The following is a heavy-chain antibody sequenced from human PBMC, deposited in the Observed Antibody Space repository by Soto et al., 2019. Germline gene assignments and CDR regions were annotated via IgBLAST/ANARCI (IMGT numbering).Heavy chain of an antibody. J-gene: IGHJ6*02. CDR1: GGSISRYY. V-gene: IGHV4-59*01. CDR2: IYYSGST. Sequence: SETLSLTCAVSGGSISRYYWNWIRQPPGKGLEWIGYIYYSGSTKYNPSLSSRVTISLDTSKNEYSLKLSSVTAADTAVYYCARDQCSGGTCADDYYAMDVWGQGTTVTVSS. D-gene: IGHD2-15*01. CDR3: ARDQCSGGTCADDYYAMDV.